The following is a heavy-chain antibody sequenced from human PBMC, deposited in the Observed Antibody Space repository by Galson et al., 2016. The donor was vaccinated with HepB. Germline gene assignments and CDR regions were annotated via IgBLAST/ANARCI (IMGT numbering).Heavy chain of an antibody. D-gene: IGHD2-15*01. J-gene: IGHJ3*01. Sequence: SLRLSCAASGFTFSSYAMSWVRQAPGKGLEWVSGISGSGDSTYYADSVKGRFTIFRDNAKNTLHLQMNGLRAEDTAVYYCARDAYVPDCSGGGCYWSDALDLWGQGTMVTVSS. V-gene: IGHV3-23*01. CDR3: ARDAYVPDCSGGGCYWSDALDL. CDR1: GFTFSSYA. CDR2: ISGSGDST.